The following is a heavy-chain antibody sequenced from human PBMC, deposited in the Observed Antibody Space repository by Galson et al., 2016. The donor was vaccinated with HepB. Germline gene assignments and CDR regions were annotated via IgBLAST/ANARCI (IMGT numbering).Heavy chain of an antibody. D-gene: IGHD3-16*01. CDR3: ARPANPSGDYPYYFDY. CDR2: IIPIFASP. V-gene: IGHV1-69*13. CDR1: GAMFRNYV. Sequence: SVKVSCKASGAMFRNYVIHWVRQAPGQGLEWMGGIIPIFASPNYAQTFQGRVTITADESTTTAYMELSSLTSADTAVYYCARPANPSGDYPYYFDYWGQGTLVTVSS. J-gene: IGHJ4*02.